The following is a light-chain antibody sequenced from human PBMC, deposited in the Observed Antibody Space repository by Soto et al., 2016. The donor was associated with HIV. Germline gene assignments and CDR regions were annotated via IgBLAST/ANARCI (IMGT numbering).Light chain of an antibody. Sequence: SYVLTQPPSVSVAPGKTARITCGGNNIGSRRVNWYQQKPGQAPLLVVYDNSDRPSGIPERLSGSNSGDTATLTISRVEAGDEADFYCQVWDNISGHTYVFGTGTKVTVL. J-gene: IGLJ1*01. V-gene: IGLV3-21*03. CDR2: DNS. CDR3: QVWDNISGHTYV. CDR1: NIGSRR.